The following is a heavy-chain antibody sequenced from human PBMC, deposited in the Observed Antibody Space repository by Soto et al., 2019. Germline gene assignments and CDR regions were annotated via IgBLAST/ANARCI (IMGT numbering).Heavy chain of an antibody. D-gene: IGHD7-27*01. CDR3: AKDLLGPGRAYGMDV. CDR1: GFTFSSYG. V-gene: IGHV3-30*18. Sequence: QVQLVESGGGVVQPGRSLRLSCAASGFTFSSYGMHWVRQAPGKGLEWVAVISYDGSNKYYADSVKGRFTISIDNSKNTLYMQMNSLRAADTAVYYCAKDLLGPGRAYGMDVWGQGTTVTVSS. J-gene: IGHJ6*02. CDR2: ISYDGSNK.